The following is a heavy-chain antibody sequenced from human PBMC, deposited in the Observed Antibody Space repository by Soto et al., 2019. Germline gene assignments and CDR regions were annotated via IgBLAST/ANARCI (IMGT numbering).Heavy chain of an antibody. V-gene: IGHV1-18*01. J-gene: IGHJ6*03. CDR2: ISAYNGNT. CDR1: GYTFTSYG. Sequence: ASVKVSCKASGYTFTSYGISWVRQAPGRGLEWMGWISAYNGNTNYAQKLQGRVTMTTDTSTSTAYMELRSLRSDDTAVYYCARAYGDYGDYYYYMDVWGKGTTVTVSS. D-gene: IGHD4-17*01. CDR3: ARAYGDYGDYYYYMDV.